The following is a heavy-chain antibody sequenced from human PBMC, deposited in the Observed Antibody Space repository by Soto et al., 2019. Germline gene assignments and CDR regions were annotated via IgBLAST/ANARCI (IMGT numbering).Heavy chain of an antibody. Sequence: SETLSLTCTVSGYSISSGYYWGWIRPPPGKGLEWIGSIYHSGSTYYNPSLKSRVTISVDTSKNQFSLKLSSVTTAVTAVYYCARDSSRVQLLYYYGMDVWGQGTTVTVSS. CDR2: IYHSGST. V-gene: IGHV4-38-2*02. D-gene: IGHD2-2*01. CDR1: GYSISSGYY. CDR3: ARDSSRVQLLYYYGMDV. J-gene: IGHJ6*02.